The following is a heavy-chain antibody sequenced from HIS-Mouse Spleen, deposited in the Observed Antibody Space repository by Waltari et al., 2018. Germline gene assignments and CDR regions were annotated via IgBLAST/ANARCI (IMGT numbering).Heavy chain of an antibody. D-gene: IGHD4-4*01. CDR3: ARGHDYSNYFDY. CDR2: KNLNSGNT. CDR1: GYTFTSYD. Sequence: QVQLVQSGAEVKKPGASVKVSCKASGYTFTSYDINWVRQATGQGLEWMGWKNLNSGNTGQAQKFQGRVTMTRNTSISTAYMELSSLRSEDTAVYYCARGHDYSNYFDYWGQGTLVTVSS. J-gene: IGHJ4*02. V-gene: IGHV1-8*01.